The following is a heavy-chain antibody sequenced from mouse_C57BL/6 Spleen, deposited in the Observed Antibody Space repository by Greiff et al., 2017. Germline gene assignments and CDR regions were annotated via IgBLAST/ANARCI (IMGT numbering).Heavy chain of an antibody. CDR1: GFTFSDYG. Sequence: EVMLVESGGGLVKPGGSLKLSCAASGFTFSDYGMHWVRQAPEKGLEWVAYISSGSSTIYYADTVKGRFTISRDNAKNTLFLQMTSLRSGDTAMYYCARPGYYGRGWFAYWGQGTLVTVSA. V-gene: IGHV5-17*01. D-gene: IGHD1-1*01. CDR3: ARPGYYGRGWFAY. J-gene: IGHJ3*01. CDR2: ISSGSSTI.